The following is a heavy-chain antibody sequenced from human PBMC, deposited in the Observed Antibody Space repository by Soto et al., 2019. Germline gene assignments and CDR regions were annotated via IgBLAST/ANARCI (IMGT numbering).Heavy chain of an antibody. D-gene: IGHD4-17*01. CDR2: IWYDGSNK. V-gene: IGHV3-33*01. CDR3: ARDNHGIRWLDY. J-gene: IGHJ4*02. Sequence: GGSLRLSCAASGFTFSSYGMHWVRQAPGKGLEWVAVIWYDGSNKYYADSVKGRFTISRDNSKNTLYLQMNSLRAEDTAVYYCARDNHGIRWLDYWGQGTLVTVSS. CDR1: GFTFSSYG.